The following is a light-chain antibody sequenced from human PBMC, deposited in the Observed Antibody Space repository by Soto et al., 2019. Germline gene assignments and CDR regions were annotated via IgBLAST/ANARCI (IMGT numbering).Light chain of an antibody. V-gene: IGKV3-11*01. Sequence: IVLTQSPATLSWSPGERATLCCWASQSVTGYLAWYQHKPGQAPRLLIYDASSRATGVPARFSGSGSGTEFTLTISSLAPVDSAVYYCQQRSGWPPLTFGGGTRVEIK. CDR3: QQRSGWPPLT. CDR2: DAS. CDR1: QSVTGY. J-gene: IGKJ4*01.